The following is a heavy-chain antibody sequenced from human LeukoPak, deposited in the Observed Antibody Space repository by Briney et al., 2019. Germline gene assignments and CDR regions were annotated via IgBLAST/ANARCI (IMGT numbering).Heavy chain of an antibody. Sequence: PGGSLRLSCAVSGFTFSSYWMTWVRQAPGKGLEWVAKIKQDGSEKYYVDSVKGRFTISRDNSKNTVYLQMNSLRAEDTAIYYCAKAVGSSGYFSRDAFDIWGQGTMVTVSS. V-gene: IGHV3-7*05. J-gene: IGHJ3*02. D-gene: IGHD3-22*01. CDR2: IKQDGSEK. CDR1: GFTFSSYW. CDR3: AKAVGSSGYFSRDAFDI.